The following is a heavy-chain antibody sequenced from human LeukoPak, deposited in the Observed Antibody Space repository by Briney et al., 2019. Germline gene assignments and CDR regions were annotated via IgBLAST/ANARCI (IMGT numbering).Heavy chain of an antibody. CDR1: GFTFSSYG. CDR2: IRYDGSNK. D-gene: IGHD2-15*01. V-gene: IGHV3-30*02. Sequence: PGGSLRLSCAASGFTFSSYGMHWVRQAPGKALEWVAFIRYDGSNKYYADAVKGRFTISRDNSKNPLYLQMSSLRAGDTAMYYCAGGGTVAATIDYWGQGTLVTVSS. CDR3: AGGGTVAATIDY. J-gene: IGHJ4*02.